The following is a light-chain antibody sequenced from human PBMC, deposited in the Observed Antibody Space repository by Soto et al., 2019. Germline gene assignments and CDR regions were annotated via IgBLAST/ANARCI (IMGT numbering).Light chain of an antibody. CDR1: QSISNH. V-gene: IGKV1-39*01. Sequence: DIQMTQSPSSLSASVGARVTITCRASQSISNHLNWYKQKPGKAPKLMSYAASSLQSGVPSRFSGSGSGTDFTLTISSLQPEDFATYYCQQSYSTPPTFGQGTKVDIK. J-gene: IGKJ1*01. CDR3: QQSYSTPPT. CDR2: AAS.